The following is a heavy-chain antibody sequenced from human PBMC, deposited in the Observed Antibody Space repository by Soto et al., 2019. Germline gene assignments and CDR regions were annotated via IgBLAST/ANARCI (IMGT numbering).Heavy chain of an antibody. Sequence: SETLSLTCTVSGGSISSYYWSWIRQSPGKGLEWLGYVYYTGSTNYSPSLRSRVSISVDTSKNEFSLRLSSVTAADTAVYFCARSVAVPGAHIDYWGQGTQVTVSS. J-gene: IGHJ4*02. CDR3: ARSVAVPGAHIDY. D-gene: IGHD6-19*01. CDR1: GGSISSYY. CDR2: VYYTGST. V-gene: IGHV4-59*01.